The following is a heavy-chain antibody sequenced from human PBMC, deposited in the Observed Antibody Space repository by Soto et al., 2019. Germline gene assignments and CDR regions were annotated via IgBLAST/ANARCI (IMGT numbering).Heavy chain of an antibody. CDR3: ARGDTAMGPFDY. Sequence: SVKVSCKASGGTFSSYAISWVRQAPGQGLEWMGGIIPIFGTANYAQKFQGRVTITADESTSTAYMELSSLRSEDTAVYYCARGDTAMGPFDYWGQGTLVTVSS. CDR1: GGTFSSYA. V-gene: IGHV1-69*13. D-gene: IGHD5-18*01. CDR2: IIPIFGTA. J-gene: IGHJ4*02.